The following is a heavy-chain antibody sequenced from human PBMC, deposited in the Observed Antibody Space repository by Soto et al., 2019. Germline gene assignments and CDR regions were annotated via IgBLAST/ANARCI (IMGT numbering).Heavy chain of an antibody. D-gene: IGHD4-4*01. CDR2: ISYDGSNK. Sequence: QVQLVESGGGVVQPGRSLRLSCAASGFIFSSYAMHWVRQAPGKGLEWVAVISYDGSNKYYADSVKGRFTISRDNSTNTLYLQMSSLRAEDTAVYYCARPLWRDDYNWGYFDLWGRGTLVTVSS. CDR3: ARPLWRDDYNWGYFDL. J-gene: IGHJ2*01. V-gene: IGHV3-30-3*01. CDR1: GFIFSSYA.